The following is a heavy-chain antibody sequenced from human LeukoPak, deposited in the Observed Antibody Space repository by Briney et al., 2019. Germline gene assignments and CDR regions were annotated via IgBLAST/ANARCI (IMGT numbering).Heavy chain of an antibody. Sequence: GRSLRLPCAASGFTFSNYGMHWVRQAPGKGLEWVAVIWYDGSNSYYADSVKGRFTISRDNSKNTLYLQTNSLRAEDTAVYYCARGQAVGATQEYFDYWGQGTLVTVSS. CDR3: ARGQAVGATQEYFDY. CDR1: GFTFSNYG. J-gene: IGHJ4*02. V-gene: IGHV3-33*01. CDR2: IWYDGSNS. D-gene: IGHD1-26*01.